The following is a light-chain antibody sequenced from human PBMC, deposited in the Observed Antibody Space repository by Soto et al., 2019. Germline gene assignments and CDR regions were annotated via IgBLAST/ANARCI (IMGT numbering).Light chain of an antibody. CDR3: SSYTISSTEV. J-gene: IGLJ1*01. V-gene: IGLV2-14*01. CDR2: DVT. CDR1: SSDVGGYNY. Sequence: QSALTQPASVSGSPGQSITISCTGTSSDVGGYNYVSWSQQHPGKAPKLMIYDVTNRPSGVSNRFSGSKSGNTASLTISGLQAEDEEDYYCSSYTISSTEVFGTGTKVTVL.